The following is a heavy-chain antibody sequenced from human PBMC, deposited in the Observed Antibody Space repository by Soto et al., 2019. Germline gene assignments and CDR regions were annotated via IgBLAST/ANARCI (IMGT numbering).Heavy chain of an antibody. CDR2: ISWNSGSI. D-gene: IGHD3-3*01. CDR3: AKDIRSDYYGMDV. J-gene: IGHJ6*02. CDR1: GFTFDDYA. Sequence: EVQLVESGGGLVQPGRSLRLSYAASGFTFDDYAMHWVRQAPGKGLEWVSGISWNSGSIGYADSVKGRFTISRDNAKNSLYLQMNSLRAEDTALYYCAKDIRSDYYGMDVWGQGTTVTVSS. V-gene: IGHV3-9*01.